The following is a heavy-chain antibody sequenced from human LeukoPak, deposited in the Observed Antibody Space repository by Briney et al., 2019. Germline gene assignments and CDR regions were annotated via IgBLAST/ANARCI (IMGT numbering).Heavy chain of an antibody. CDR3: ARGFGLPTRPQQLVRYWFDP. D-gene: IGHD6-13*01. CDR2: IYYTGST. J-gene: IGHJ5*02. CDR1: GGSISSRSYY. V-gene: IGHV4-39*07. Sequence: SETLSLTCTVSGGSISSRSYYWGWIRQPPGKGLEWIGSIYYTGSTYKNPSLKSRVTISVDTSKNQFSLKLSSVTAADTAVYYCARGFGLPTRPQQLVRYWFDPWGQGTLVTVSS.